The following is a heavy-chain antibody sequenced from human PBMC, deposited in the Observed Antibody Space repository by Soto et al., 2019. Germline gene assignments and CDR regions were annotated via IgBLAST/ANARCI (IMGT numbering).Heavy chain of an antibody. CDR2: IIPILDRA. CDR3: ARDPHSTGWYHLDY. J-gene: IGHJ4*02. V-gene: IGHV1-69*04. CDR1: GGNFSSYS. Sequence: SVKVSCKASGGNFSSYSISWVRQAPGQGLEWMGRIIPILDRANYAQKFQGRVTISADNSTNTAYMELSSLRSEDTAVYYCARDPHSTGWYHLDYWGQGTLVTVSS. D-gene: IGHD6-19*01.